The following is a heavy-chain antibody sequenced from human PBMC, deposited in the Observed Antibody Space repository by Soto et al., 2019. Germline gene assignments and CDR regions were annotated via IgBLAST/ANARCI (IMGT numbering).Heavy chain of an antibody. CDR3: TTGSCHPH. J-gene: IGHJ4*02. Sequence: EVQLVESGGDLIKPGGSLTLSCAASGFTFNIAYMSWVRQAPGKGLDWVGRIKSQADGGTTDYAAPVQGRVTVSRDDSTNTLYLQMNSLRNYDSGVYDCTTGSCHPHWGQGTRFTFSS. V-gene: IGHV3-15*01. D-gene: IGHD3-16*02. CDR2: IKSQADGGTT. CDR1: GFTFNIAY.